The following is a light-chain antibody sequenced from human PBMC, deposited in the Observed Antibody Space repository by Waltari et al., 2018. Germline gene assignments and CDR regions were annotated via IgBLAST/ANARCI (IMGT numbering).Light chain of an antibody. Sequence: QSVLTQPPSVSGAPGQTVTISCTGSSSNIGAGSAVHWYQHLPGAAPKVLIYDNNNRPSGVPDRFSGSKSGPSAALTINGLQAEDEADYYCQSCDDNLSGWVFGGGTKLTVL. CDR3: QSCDDNLSGWV. CDR2: DNN. J-gene: IGLJ3*02. V-gene: IGLV1-40*01. CDR1: SSNIGAGSA.